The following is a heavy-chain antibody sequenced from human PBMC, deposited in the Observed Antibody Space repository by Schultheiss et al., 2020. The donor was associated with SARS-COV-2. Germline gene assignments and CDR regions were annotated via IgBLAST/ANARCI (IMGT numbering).Heavy chain of an antibody. CDR3: ARGEYSSSWYWPGYYYYYGMDV. D-gene: IGHD6-13*01. Sequence: ASVKVSCKASGYTFTSYGINWVRQATGQGLEWMGWMNPNSGNTGYAQKFQGRVTMTRNTSISTAYMELSSLRSEDTAVYYCARGEYSSSWYWPGYYYYYGMDVWGQGTTVTVSS. CDR1: GYTFTSYG. J-gene: IGHJ6*02. V-gene: IGHV1-8*02. CDR2: MNPNSGNT.